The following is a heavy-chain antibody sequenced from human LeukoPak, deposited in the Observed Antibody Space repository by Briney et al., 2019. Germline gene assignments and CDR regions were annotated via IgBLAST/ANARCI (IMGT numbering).Heavy chain of an antibody. CDR3: AGGVTTVLTHWFDP. CDR2: VYYSGTT. CDR1: TGSINNYY. V-gene: IGHV4-59*01. D-gene: IGHD4-23*01. J-gene: IGHJ5*02. Sequence: SETLSLTCTVSTGSINNYYWNWIRRPPGKGLEEVGDVYYSGTTKYNPSLKSRVTISLVPSKNLFSLRLSSVTAADTAVYYCAGGVTTVLTHWFDPWGQGTLVTVSS.